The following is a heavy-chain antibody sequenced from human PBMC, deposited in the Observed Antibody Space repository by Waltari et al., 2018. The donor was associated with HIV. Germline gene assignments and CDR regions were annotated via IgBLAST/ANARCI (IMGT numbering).Heavy chain of an antibody. Sequence: LVDSGGGLVQPGGSLRLSCAASGFTFNRHWMTWDRQAPGKGLEWVGNIKEDGSEIYYVDSVPGRFTISRDNTKNSVYLQVNSLRVDDTAVYYCARLQWATQTVDHWGQGTLVTVSS. V-gene: IGHV3-7*01. CDR3: ARLQWATQTVDH. J-gene: IGHJ5*02. D-gene: IGHD4-4*01. CDR1: GFTFNRHW. CDR2: IKEDGSEI.